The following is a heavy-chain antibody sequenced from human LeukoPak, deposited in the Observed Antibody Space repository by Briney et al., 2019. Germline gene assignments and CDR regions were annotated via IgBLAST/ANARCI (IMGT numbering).Heavy chain of an antibody. V-gene: IGHV3-23*01. Sequence: GGSLRLSCAASGFTFSSYAMSWVRQAPGKGLECVSAISGSGGSTYYADSVKGRFTISRDNSKNTLYLQMNSLRGEDTAVYYCVVGLTTVTPFDYWGQGTLVTVSS. D-gene: IGHD4-17*01. CDR1: GFTFSSYA. CDR2: ISGSGGST. J-gene: IGHJ4*02. CDR3: VVGLTTVTPFDY.